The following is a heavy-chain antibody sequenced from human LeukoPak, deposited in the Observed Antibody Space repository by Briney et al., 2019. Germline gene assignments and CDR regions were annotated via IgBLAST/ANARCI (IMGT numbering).Heavy chain of an antibody. CDR3: DAYYYDSSGYYHFDY. CDR2: ISGSGGST. D-gene: IGHD3-22*01. V-gene: IGHV3-23*01. J-gene: IGHJ4*02. Sequence: GGSLRLSCAASGFTFSSYAMSWVRQAPGKGLEWVSAISGSGGSTYYADSVKGRFTISRDNSKNTLYLQMNSLRAEDTAVYYCDAYYYDSSGYYHFDYWGQGTLVAVSS. CDR1: GFTFSSYA.